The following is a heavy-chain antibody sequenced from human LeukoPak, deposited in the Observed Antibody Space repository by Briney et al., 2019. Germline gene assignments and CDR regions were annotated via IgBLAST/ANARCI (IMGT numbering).Heavy chain of an antibody. V-gene: IGHV3-30*02. Sequence: WGSLRLSCAASDFNFRTYGMHWVRQAPGKGLEWVAFIRLDGTKKYHADSVKGRFTISRDNSRIRMYLQMNSLRDEDTAVYYCAKEGSYYGPYYHMDVWGKGTTVIISS. CDR2: IRLDGTKK. CDR1: DFNFRTYG. CDR3: AKEGSYYGPYYHMDV. J-gene: IGHJ6*03. D-gene: IGHD3-10*01.